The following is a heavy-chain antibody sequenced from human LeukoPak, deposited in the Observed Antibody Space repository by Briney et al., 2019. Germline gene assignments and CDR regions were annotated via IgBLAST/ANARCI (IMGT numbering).Heavy chain of an antibody. CDR1: GYTFTGYY. CDR2: INPNSGGT. CDR3: ARGRQYYYDSSGYQDY. V-gene: IGHV1-2*02. D-gene: IGHD3-22*01. Sequence: ASVKASCKASGYTFTGYYMHWVRQAPGQGLEWMGWINPNSGGTNYAQKFQGRVTMTRDTSISTAYMELSRLRSDDTAVYYCARGRQYYYDSSGYQDYWGQGTLVTVSS. J-gene: IGHJ4*02.